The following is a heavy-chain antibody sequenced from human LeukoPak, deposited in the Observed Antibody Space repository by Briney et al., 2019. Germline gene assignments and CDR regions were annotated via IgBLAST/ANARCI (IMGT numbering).Heavy chain of an antibody. V-gene: IGHV3-15*01. J-gene: IGHJ4*02. Sequence: PGGSLRLSCAASGFTFSDAWMNWVRQAPGKGLEWVGHIKSKTDGGTTDYAAPVKVRFTISKDNSKNTLYLQMNSLRAEDTAVYYCAKADEMNMDYWGQGTLVTVSS. CDR1: GFTFSDAW. CDR3: AKADEMNMDY. D-gene: IGHD2/OR15-2a*01. CDR2: IKSKTDGGTT.